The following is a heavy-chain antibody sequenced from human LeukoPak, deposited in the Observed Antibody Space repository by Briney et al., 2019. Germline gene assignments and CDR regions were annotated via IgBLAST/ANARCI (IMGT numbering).Heavy chain of an antibody. CDR2: IKSKTDGGTT. CDR1: GFTFSNAW. J-gene: IGHJ4*02. V-gene: IGHV3-15*01. Sequence: GGSLRLSCAASGFTFSNAWMSWVRQAPGKGLEWVGRIKSKTDGGTTDYAAPVKGRFTISRDDSKNTLYLQMNSLKTEDTAVYYCTTDDYYDSSGYYYVDYWGQGTLVTVSS. CDR3: TTDDYYDSSGYYYVDY. D-gene: IGHD3-22*01.